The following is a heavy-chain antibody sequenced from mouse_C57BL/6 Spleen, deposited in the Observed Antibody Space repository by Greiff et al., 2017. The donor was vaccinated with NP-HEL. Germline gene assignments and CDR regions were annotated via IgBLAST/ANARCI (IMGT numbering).Heavy chain of an antibody. D-gene: IGHD1-1*01. CDR3: ARHSPYYGSIAY. Sequence: EVKLVESGGGLVKPGGSLKLSCAASGFTFSSYTMSWVRQTPEKRLEWVATISGGGGNTYYPDSVKGRFTISRDNAKNTLYLQMSSLRSEDTALYYCARHSPYYGSIAYWGQGTLVTVSA. J-gene: IGHJ3*01. CDR1: GFTFSSYT. CDR2: ISGGGGNT. V-gene: IGHV5-9*01.